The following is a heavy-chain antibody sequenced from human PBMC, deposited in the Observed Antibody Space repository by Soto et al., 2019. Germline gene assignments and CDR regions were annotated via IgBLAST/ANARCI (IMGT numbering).Heavy chain of an antibody. CDR1: GYTFTSYG. CDR2: ISAYNGNT. J-gene: IGHJ4*02. Sequence: VQLVQSGAEVKKPGASVQVSCKASGYTFTSYGISWVRQAPGQGLEWMRWISAYNGNTNYAQKLQGRVTMTTDTSTRTAYMELRGLRSDDAAVYYCARDSHHCSGDSCYSGDYRGQGTLVTASS. V-gene: IGHV1-18*01. CDR3: ARDSHHCSGDSCYSGDY. D-gene: IGHD2-15*01.